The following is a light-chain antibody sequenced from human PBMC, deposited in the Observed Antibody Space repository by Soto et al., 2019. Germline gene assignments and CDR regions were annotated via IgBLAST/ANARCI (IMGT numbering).Light chain of an antibody. CDR1: QSIANN. J-gene: IGKJ2*01. CDR3: QQYNNWPPYT. V-gene: IGKV3-15*01. CDR2: GAS. Sequence: EVVMTQSPATLSVSPGERATLSCRASQSIANNLAWYQHKPGQPPRRLIFGASTRATGISVRFSGSGSGTEFTLTISSMQSEDIAVYYCQQYNNWPPYTFGQGTKVEIK.